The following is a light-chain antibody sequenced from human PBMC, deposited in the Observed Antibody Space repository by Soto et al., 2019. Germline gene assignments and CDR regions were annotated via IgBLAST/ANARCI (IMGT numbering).Light chain of an antibody. V-gene: IGLV1-44*01. J-gene: IGLJ7*01. CDR2: TNN. Sequence: QSVLTQPPSASGTPGQRVTISCSGSSSNIGSNTVSWYQHLPGTAPRLLIYTNNQRPSGVPDRFSGSKSGTSASLTISGLQSEDEADYYCAPWDDSMSGLFGGGTQLTVL. CDR3: APWDDSMSGL. CDR1: SSNIGSNT.